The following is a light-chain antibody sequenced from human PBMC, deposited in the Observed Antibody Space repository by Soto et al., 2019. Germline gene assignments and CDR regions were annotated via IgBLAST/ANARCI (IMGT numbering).Light chain of an antibody. Sequence: QSVLTQPPSVSGAPGQRVTISCTGSSSNIGAGYDVQWYQQLPGTAPKLLIYGNSNRPSGVPDRFSGSKSGTSASLAITGLQAEDEADYYCQSYDSSLSKVFGGGTKVTVL. CDR2: GNS. CDR1: SSNIGAGYD. J-gene: IGLJ3*02. CDR3: QSYDSSLSKV. V-gene: IGLV1-40*01.